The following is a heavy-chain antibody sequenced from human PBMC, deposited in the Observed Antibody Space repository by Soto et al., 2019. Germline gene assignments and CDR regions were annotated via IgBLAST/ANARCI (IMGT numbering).Heavy chain of an antibody. CDR1: GGTFSSYA. Sequence: QVQLVQSGAEVKKPGSSVKVSCKASGGTFSSYAISWVRQAPGQGLEWMGGIIPIFGTANYAQKFQGRVTMTADDSKSTAYMELSSLRSEDTAVYYCARGGSGDGYHLLYYWGQGTLVTVSS. D-gene: IGHD5-12*01. V-gene: IGHV1-69*12. J-gene: IGHJ4*02. CDR2: IIPIFGTA. CDR3: ARGGSGDGYHLLYY.